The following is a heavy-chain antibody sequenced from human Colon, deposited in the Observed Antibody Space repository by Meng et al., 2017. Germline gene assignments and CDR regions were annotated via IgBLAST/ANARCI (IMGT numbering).Heavy chain of an antibody. CDR2: ISGSGKTT. Sequence: ESLKISFVASGFTFDKYAMTRVRQAPGKGLEWVSAISGSGKTTYVADSEKGRFTISRDNSNNTLYLQMNSLRVSDAAVYYCARGSREFSYGPEYWGQGTPVTVSS. D-gene: IGHD5-18*01. CDR3: ARGSREFSYGPEY. J-gene: IGHJ4*02. CDR1: GFTFDKYA. V-gene: IGHV3-23*01.